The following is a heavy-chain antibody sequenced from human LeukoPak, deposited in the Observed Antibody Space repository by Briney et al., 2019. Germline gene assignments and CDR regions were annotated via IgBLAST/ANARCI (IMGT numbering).Heavy chain of an antibody. CDR2: IKHDGSGK. J-gene: IGHJ4*02. CDR1: GFIFSDHW. CDR3: AKWRWRQSEYED. D-gene: IGHD5-24*01. V-gene: IGHV3-7*01. Sequence: GGSLRLSCAASGFIFSDHWMGWVRQAPGKGRECVANIKHDGSGKEYVDSVKGRFTISRDNAKNSVYLEMSSLRAEDTAVYYCAKWRWRQSEYEDWGQGTLVTVSS.